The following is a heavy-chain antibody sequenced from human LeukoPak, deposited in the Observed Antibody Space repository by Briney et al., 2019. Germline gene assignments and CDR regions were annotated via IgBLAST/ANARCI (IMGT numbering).Heavy chain of an antibody. Sequence: SGGSLRLSCAASGFTFSSYAMSWVRQAPGKGLEWVSGINWNGGSTGYADSVKGRFTISRDNAKNSLYLQMNSLRAEDTALYYCARAGLYNWNYEGTTYFDFWGQGTLVTVSA. CDR3: ARAGLYNWNYEGTTYFDF. V-gene: IGHV3-20*04. D-gene: IGHD1-7*01. CDR1: GFTFSSYA. CDR2: INWNGGST. J-gene: IGHJ4*02.